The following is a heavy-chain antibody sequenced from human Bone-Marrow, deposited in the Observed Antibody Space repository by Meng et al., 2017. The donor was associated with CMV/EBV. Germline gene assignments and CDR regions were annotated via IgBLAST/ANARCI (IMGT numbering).Heavy chain of an antibody. D-gene: IGHD2-15*01. J-gene: IGHJ6*02. CDR3: AGYCSGGSCYSPYYYGMDV. V-gene: IGHV4-34*01. CDR1: GGSFSGYY. Sequence: SETLSLTCAAYGGSFSGYYWSWIRQPPGKGLEWIGEINHSGSTNYNPSLKSRVTISVDTSKNQFSLKLSSVTAADTAVYYCAGYCSGGSCYSPYYYGMDVWGQATTVTVSS. CDR2: INHSGST.